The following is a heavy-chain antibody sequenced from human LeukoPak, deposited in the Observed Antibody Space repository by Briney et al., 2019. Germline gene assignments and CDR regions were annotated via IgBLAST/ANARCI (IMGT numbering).Heavy chain of an antibody. D-gene: IGHD2-2*01. V-gene: IGHV3-33*01. J-gene: IGHJ4*02. CDR2: IWYDGSNK. CDR3: ARDHCSSTSCLGRSGVDY. Sequence: PGGSLRLSCAASGFTFSSYGMHWVRQAPGKGLEWVAVIWYDGSNKYYADSVKGRFTISRDNSKNTLYLQMNSLRAGDTAVYYCARDHCSSTSCLGRSGVDYRGQGTLVTVSS. CDR1: GFTFSSYG.